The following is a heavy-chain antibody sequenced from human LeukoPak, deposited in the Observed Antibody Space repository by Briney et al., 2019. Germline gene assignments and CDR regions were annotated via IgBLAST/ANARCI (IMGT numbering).Heavy chain of an antibody. CDR3: ASSGSYYYFDC. CDR2: NYYSGST. V-gene: IGHV4-39*07. J-gene: IGHJ4*02. Sequence: SETLSLTCTVSGGSFSSSTYYWGWIRQPPGKGLEWIGSNYYSGSTYYNPSLKSRVTISVDTSKNQFSLNLSSVTAADTAVYYCASSGSYYYFDCWGQGTLVTVSS. D-gene: IGHD1-26*01. CDR1: GGSFSSSTYY.